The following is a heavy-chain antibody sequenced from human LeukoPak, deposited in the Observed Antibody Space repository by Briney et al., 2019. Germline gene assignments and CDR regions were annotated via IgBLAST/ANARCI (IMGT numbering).Heavy chain of an antibody. D-gene: IGHD6-19*01. CDR3: ARGRWYSSGRYFDY. CDR2: INHSGST. J-gene: IGHJ4*02. Sequence: PSETLSLTCAVYGGSFSGYYWSWIRQPPGKGLEWIGEINHSGSTNYNPSLKSRVTISVDTSKNQFSLKLSSVTAADTAVYYCARGRWYSSGRYFDYWGQGTLVTVSS. CDR1: GGSFSGYY. V-gene: IGHV4-34*01.